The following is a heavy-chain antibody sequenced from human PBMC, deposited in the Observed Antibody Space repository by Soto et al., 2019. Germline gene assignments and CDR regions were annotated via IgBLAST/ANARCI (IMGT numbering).Heavy chain of an antibody. Sequence: QVQLVESGGGVVQPGRSLRLSCAASAFTFNTYAMHWVRQAPGKGLEWVAGISYDGSKRYYADSVKGRFTISRDNSKNALYLQVNSLRPEDTALYYCARDKIGYTTGWSAQGSMDVWGQGTTVTVSS. CDR3: ARDKIGYTTGWSAQGSMDV. CDR2: ISYDGSKR. J-gene: IGHJ6*02. V-gene: IGHV3-30-3*01. D-gene: IGHD6-19*01. CDR1: AFTFNTYA.